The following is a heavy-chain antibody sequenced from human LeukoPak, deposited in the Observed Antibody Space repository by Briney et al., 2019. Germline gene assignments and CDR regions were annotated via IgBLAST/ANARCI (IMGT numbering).Heavy chain of an antibody. J-gene: IGHJ4*01. CDR1: GGSITSYY. Sequence: SETLSLTCTVSGGSITSYYWSWIRQSPGKGLEWIGRIYTSGSTNHNPSLKSRVTMSVDTSKNQFSLKLSSVTAADTAVYYCARDYKWELRYFDYWGHGTLVTVSP. CDR2: IYTSGST. CDR3: ARDYKWELRYFDY. D-gene: IGHD1-26*01. V-gene: IGHV4-4*07.